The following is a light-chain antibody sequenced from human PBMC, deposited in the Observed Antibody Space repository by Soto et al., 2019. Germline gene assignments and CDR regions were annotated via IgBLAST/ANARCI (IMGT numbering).Light chain of an antibody. CDR1: QSVSTS. Sequence: EIVLPQSPATLSLSPGERATLSCRASQSVSTSLVWYQQKPGQPPRLLIYAASVRATGIPARFSGSGSGTDFTLTVSSLEPEDFAIYYCQQRYSWPLTFGGGTQVEIK. CDR2: AAS. V-gene: IGKV3-11*01. J-gene: IGKJ4*01. CDR3: QQRYSWPLT.